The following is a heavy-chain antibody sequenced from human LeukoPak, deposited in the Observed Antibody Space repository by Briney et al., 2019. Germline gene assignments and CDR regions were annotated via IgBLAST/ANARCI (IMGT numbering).Heavy chain of an antibody. J-gene: IGHJ4*02. CDR3: AKETAITMIVVVLDY. Sequence: GGSLRLSCAASGFTFSSYWMHWVRQAPGKGLEWVSAISGSGGSTYYADSVKGRFTISRDNSKNTLYLQMNSLRAEDTAVYYCAKETAITMIVVVLDYWGQGTLVTVSS. CDR1: GFTFSSYW. V-gene: IGHV3-23*01. CDR2: ISGSGGST. D-gene: IGHD3-22*01.